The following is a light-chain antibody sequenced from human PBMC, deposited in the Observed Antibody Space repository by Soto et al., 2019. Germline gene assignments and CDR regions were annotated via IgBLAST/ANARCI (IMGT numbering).Light chain of an antibody. CDR1: QSIDSY. CDR3: HQSYSTPRT. V-gene: IGKV1-39*01. J-gene: IGKJ1*01. Sequence: DIQMTQSPASLSASIGDRVTITCRASQSIDSYLNWYQKKAGRAPQLLIYGASSFQSGVPSRFSGSGSGTHFSLTIRSLHLEDFETYYCHQSYSTPRTFGKGTTV. CDR2: GAS.